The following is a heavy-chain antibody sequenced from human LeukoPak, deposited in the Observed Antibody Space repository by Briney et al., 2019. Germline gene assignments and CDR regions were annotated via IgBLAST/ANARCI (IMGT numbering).Heavy chain of an antibody. CDR2: IYYSGST. J-gene: IGHJ5*02. CDR1: GGSISSYY. D-gene: IGHD6-19*01. CDR3: ARALYSSGWYEGNWFDP. Sequence: PSETLSLTCTVSGGSISSYYWSWIRQPPGKGLEWIGYIYYSGSTNYNPSLKSRVTISVDTSKNQFSLKLSSVTAADTAVYYCARALYSSGWYEGNWFDPWGQGTLVTVSS. V-gene: IGHV4-59*01.